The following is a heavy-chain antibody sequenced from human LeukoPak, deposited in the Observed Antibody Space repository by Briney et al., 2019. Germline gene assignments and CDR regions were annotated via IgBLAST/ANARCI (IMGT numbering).Heavy chain of an antibody. CDR1: GGTFSSYA. D-gene: IGHD7-27*01. J-gene: IGHJ4*02. CDR2: IIPIFGTA. CDR3: ARDQGANWGLDY. Sequence: SVKVSCKASGGTFSSYAISWVRQAPGQGLEWMGGIIPIFGTANYAQKFQGRVTMTRDTSISTAYMELSRLRSDDTAAYYCARDQGANWGLDYWGQGTLVTVSS. V-gene: IGHV1-69*05.